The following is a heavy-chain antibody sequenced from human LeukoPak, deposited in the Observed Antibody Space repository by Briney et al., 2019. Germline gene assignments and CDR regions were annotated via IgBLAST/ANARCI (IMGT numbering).Heavy chain of an antibody. CDR2: IYSSGST. J-gene: IGHJ6*02. V-gene: IGHV4-39*01. D-gene: IGHD3-22*01. Sequence: SETLSLTCTVSGGSISNATYRWAWIRQPPGRGLEWIGRIYSSGSTYYNPSLKSRGTMSINTSKNQLSLKLRSVAAADTAVCYCARPTPDSSGYYGGMDVWGQGTTVTVS. CDR3: ARPTPDSSGYYGGMDV. CDR1: GGSISNATYR.